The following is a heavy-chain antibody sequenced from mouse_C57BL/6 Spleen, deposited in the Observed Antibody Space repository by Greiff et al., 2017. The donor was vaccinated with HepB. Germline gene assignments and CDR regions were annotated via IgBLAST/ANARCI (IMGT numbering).Heavy chain of an antibody. D-gene: IGHD1-1*01. V-gene: IGHV1-61*01. CDR1: GYTFTSYW. CDR3: ARSLFITTSRDY. CDR2: IYPSDSET. Sequence: QVQLQQPGAELVRPGSSVKLSCKASGYTFTSYWMDWVKQRPGQGLEWIGNIYPSDSETHYNQKFKDKATLTVDKSSSTAYMPLSSLTSEDSAVYYCARSLFITTSRDYWGQGTTLTVSS. J-gene: IGHJ2*01.